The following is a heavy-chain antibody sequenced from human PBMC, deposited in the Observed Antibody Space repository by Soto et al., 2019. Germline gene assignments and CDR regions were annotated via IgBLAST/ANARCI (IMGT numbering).Heavy chain of an antibody. D-gene: IGHD6-13*01. J-gene: IGHJ5*02. CDR3: ARVSATGTRWFDP. CDR1: GGSTTSGAYY. CDR2: INYRGTT. V-gene: IGHV4-31*03. Sequence: QVRLQESGPGLVKPSQTLSLTCTVSGGSTTSGAYYWGWVRQQPGKGPEWIAYINYRGTTYYNPSLKSRVTMSIDTSKNYFSLNVTSLSAAVTAVYYCARVSATGTRWFDPWGQGTLVTVSS.